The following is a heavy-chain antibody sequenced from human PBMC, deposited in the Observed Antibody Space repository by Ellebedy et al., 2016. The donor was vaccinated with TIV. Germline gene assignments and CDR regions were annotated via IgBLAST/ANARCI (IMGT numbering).Heavy chain of an antibody. J-gene: IGHJ4*02. CDR3: TRERLAIAAAFDY. V-gene: IGHV3-74*01. Sequence: GGSLRLSCAASGFTFSNYWMNWVRQVPGKGLEWVSYIKSDGRNAAYADSVKGRFTISRDNAKNSLYLQIDSLTADDTAVYFCTRERLAIAAAFDYWGQGTLVTVSS. CDR1: GFTFSNYW. CDR2: IKSDGRNA. D-gene: IGHD2-21*01.